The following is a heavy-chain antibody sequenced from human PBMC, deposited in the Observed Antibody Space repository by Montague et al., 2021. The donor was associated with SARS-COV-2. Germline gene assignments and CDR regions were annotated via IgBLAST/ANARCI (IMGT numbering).Heavy chain of an antibody. D-gene: IGHD1-1*01. Sequence: SETLSLTCAVYGGSFNDYHWTWIRQSPGEGLEWIGRINYGGSTKYNPSLKSRVTISIDTSKNQFSLKLTSVTAADTAVYYCARGAPGYWGQGALVTVSS. CDR3: ARGAPGY. V-gene: IGHV4-34*01. CDR1: GGSFNDYH. CDR2: INYGGST. J-gene: IGHJ4*02.